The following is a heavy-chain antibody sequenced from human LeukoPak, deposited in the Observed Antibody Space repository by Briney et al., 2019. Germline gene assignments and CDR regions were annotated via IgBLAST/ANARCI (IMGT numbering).Heavy chain of an antibody. CDR3: AKDARYCSSTSCRAIESKYYFDY. D-gene: IGHD2-2*01. CDR2: ISYDGSNK. Sequence: PGGSLRLSCAASGFTFSSYAMHWVRQAPGKGLEWVAVISYDGSNKYYADSVKGRFTISRDNSKNTLYLQMNSLRAEDTAVYYCAKDARYCSSTSCRAIESKYYFDYWGQGTLVTVSS. J-gene: IGHJ4*02. V-gene: IGHV3-30-3*01. CDR1: GFTFSSYA.